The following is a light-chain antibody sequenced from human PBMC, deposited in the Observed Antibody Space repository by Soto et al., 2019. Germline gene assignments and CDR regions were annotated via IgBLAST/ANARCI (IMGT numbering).Light chain of an antibody. CDR1: QSISTF. CDR2: DAS. V-gene: IGKV1-5*01. Sequence: DIQMTQSPSTLSASAGDTVTIPCRASQSISTFLAWYQQKPGKAPKLLIFDASSLKSGVPSRFSGSGSGTEFTLTISSLQPDDFATYYCQQYDSYSWTFGQGTKVDIK. CDR3: QQYDSYSWT. J-gene: IGKJ1*01.